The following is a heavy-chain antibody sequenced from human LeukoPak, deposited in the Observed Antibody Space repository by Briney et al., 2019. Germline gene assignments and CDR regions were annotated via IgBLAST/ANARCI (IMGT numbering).Heavy chain of an antibody. V-gene: IGHV3-30*18. D-gene: IGHD2/OR15-2a*01. Sequence: GGSLRLSCAASGFTFSSYGMHRVRQAPGKGLEWVAVISYDGSNKYYADSVKGRFTISRDNSKNTLYLQMNSLRAEDTAVYYCAKDEILTHWGQGTLVTVSS. J-gene: IGHJ4*02. CDR1: GFTFSSYG. CDR3: AKDEILTH. CDR2: ISYDGSNK.